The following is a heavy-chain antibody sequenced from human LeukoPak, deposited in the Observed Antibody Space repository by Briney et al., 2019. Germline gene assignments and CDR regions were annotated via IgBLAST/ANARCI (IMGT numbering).Heavy chain of an antibody. D-gene: IGHD2-2*01. CDR3: TRVIVEVPGVSDYCDS. Sequence: GGSLRLPCAASGYTFSNYDMHWVRQAPGKGLEWVANIKQDGSETYYVDSVKGRFTISRDNAKNSLYLQMHSLRAEDTAVYYCTRVIVEVPGVSDYCDSWAERTLVTVSS. CDR2: IKQDGSET. J-gene: IGHJ4*02. V-gene: IGHV3-7*01. CDR1: GYTFSNYD.